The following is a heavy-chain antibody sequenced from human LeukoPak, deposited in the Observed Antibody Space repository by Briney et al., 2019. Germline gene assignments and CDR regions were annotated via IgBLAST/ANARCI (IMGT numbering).Heavy chain of an antibody. CDR1: GGSISSSHW. Sequence: SETLSLTCADSGGSISSSHWWGWVRQPPGKGLEWIGKIYHSESTNYNPSLKSRVTISVDTSKNLFSLKLSSVTAADTAVYYCARGSRGSGSYPDFDYWGQGTLVTVSS. D-gene: IGHD3-10*01. J-gene: IGHJ4*02. CDR2: IYHSEST. CDR3: ARGSRGSGSYPDFDY. V-gene: IGHV4-4*02.